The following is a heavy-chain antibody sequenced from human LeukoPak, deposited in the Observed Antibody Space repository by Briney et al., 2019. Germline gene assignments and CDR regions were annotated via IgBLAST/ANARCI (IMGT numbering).Heavy chain of an antibody. CDR1: GYTFTSYD. J-gene: IGHJ5*02. Sequence: ASVKVSCKASGYTFTSYDINWVRQATGQGLEWMGWMNPNSGNTGYAQKFQGRVTMTRNTSISTAYMELSSLRSEDTAVYYCARAVYYYGSGSYYNFWSSESNWFDPWGQGTLVTVSS. CDR2: MNPNSGNT. CDR3: ARAVYYYGSGSYYNFWSSESNWFDP. D-gene: IGHD3-10*01. V-gene: IGHV1-8*01.